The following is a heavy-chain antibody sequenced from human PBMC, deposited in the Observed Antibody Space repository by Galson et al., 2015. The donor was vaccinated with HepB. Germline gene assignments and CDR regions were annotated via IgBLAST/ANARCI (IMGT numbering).Heavy chain of an antibody. J-gene: IGHJ6*02. V-gene: IGHV3-30*18. CDR3: AKCWPVIYGAYGMDV. CDR1: GFTFSSYG. Sequence: SLRLSCAASGFTFSSYGMHWVRQAPGEGLEWVAVISYDGSNKYYADSVKGRFTISRDNSKNTLYLQMNSLRVEDTAVYYCAKCWPVIYGAYGMDVWGQGTTVTVSS. D-gene: IGHD3-22*01. CDR2: ISYDGSNK.